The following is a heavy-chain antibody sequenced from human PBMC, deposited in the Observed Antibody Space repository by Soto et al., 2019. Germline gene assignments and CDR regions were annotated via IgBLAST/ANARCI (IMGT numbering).Heavy chain of an antibody. CDR3: ARDLGGMDV. Sequence: QVQLVESGGGVVHPGRSLRLSCAASGFIFNTYGMHWVRQAPGKGLEWVAVIWYDGSNEYYADSVKGRFTISRDNSKNTLYLQMNSLRVEDTAVYYCARDLGGMDVWGQGTTVTVSS. CDR1: GFIFNTYG. CDR2: IWYDGSNE. V-gene: IGHV3-33*01. J-gene: IGHJ6*02.